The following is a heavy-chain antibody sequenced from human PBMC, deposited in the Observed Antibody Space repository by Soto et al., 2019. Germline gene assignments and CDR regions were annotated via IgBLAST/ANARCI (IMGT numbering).Heavy chain of an antibody. D-gene: IGHD3-16*02. V-gene: IGHV1-24*01. CDR2: FDPEDGET. CDR1: GYTLTELS. J-gene: IGHJ4*02. CDR3: APVLTFGGVIVRPLYY. Sequence: ASVKVSCKDSGYTLTELSMHWVRQAPGKGLEWMGGFDPEDGETIYAQKFQGRVTMTEDTSTDTAYMELSSLRSEDTAVYYYAPVLTFGGVIVRPLYYWGQETLVTVSS.